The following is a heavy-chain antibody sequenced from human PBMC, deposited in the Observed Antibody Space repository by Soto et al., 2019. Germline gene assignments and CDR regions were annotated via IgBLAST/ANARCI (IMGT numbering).Heavy chain of an antibody. V-gene: IGHV4-30-4*01. Sequence: QGQLQESGPGVVRPSQTLSLTCTVSGASISSGDHYWTWIRQPPGKGLEWIGYIYYSGSTFYNPSRNSRVTMSIDMSKSQFSLNLRSVTAADTAVYYGASSPPKDGFELWGQGTMVIVSS. CDR1: GASISSGDHY. J-gene: IGHJ3*01. D-gene: IGHD6-6*01. CDR2: IYYSGST. CDR3: ASSPPKDGFEL.